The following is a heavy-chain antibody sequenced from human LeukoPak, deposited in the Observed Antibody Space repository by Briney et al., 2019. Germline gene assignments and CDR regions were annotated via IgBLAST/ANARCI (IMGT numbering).Heavy chain of an antibody. J-gene: IGHJ3*02. V-gene: IGHV1-2*02. CDR2: INPSSGGT. Sequence: ASVKVSCKAVGYAFTAYYIHWVRQAPGQGLKWMGTINPSSGGTNYAQKFQGRVTMTRDKSISTAYMELSRLRSDDTAVYYCARIQSYYYDSSGAFDIWGQGTMVTVSS. D-gene: IGHD3-22*01. CDR3: ARIQSYYYDSSGAFDI. CDR1: GYAFTAYY.